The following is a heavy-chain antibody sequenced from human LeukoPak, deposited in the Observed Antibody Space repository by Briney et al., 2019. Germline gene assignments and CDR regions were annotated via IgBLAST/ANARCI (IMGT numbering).Heavy chain of an antibody. V-gene: IGHV4-39*01. CDR3: ARNSWNTAAPFEY. Sequence: PSETLSLTCTVSRGSISSSRYYSGWIRQPPGKGLEWIGSIYYSGSTYYNPSLKSRVTISVDTSKNQFSLKLCCVEAADTAVYYCARNSWNTAAPFEYWGQGTLVTVSS. J-gene: IGHJ4*02. CDR1: RGSISSSRYY. D-gene: IGHD5-18*01. CDR2: IYYSGST.